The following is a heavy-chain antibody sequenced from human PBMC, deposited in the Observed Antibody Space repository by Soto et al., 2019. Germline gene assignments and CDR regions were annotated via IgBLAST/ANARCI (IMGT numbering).Heavy chain of an antibody. D-gene: IGHD3-10*01. J-gene: IGHJ6*02. V-gene: IGHV1-69*01. CDR3: ARQEFADQYCYGMDV. Sequence: QVQLVQSGAEVKKPGSSVKVSCKASGGTFSIYALCWVRQAPGQGLEWMGGIIPISGIANYAQKFQGRVTIAADESTSTVYMEMSSLRSEDTAVYYCARQEFADQYCYGMDVWGQGTMVTVSS. CDR1: GGTFSIYA. CDR2: IIPISGIA.